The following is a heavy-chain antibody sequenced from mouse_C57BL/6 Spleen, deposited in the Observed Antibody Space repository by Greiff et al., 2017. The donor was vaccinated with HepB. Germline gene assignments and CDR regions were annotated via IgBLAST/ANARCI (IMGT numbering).Heavy chain of an antibody. Sequence: QVQLQQSGAELVKPGASVKLSCKASGYTFTSYWMQWVKQRPGQGLEWIGEIDPSDSYTNYNQKFKGKATLTVDTSSSTAYMQLSSLTSEDSAVYYCARQLREYFDYWGQGTTLTVSS. CDR2: IDPSDSYT. CDR3: ARQLREYFDY. J-gene: IGHJ2*01. D-gene: IGHD3-2*02. V-gene: IGHV1-50*01. CDR1: GYTFTSYW.